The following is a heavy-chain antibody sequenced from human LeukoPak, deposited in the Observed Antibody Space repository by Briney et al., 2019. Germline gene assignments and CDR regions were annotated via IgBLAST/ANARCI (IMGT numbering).Heavy chain of an antibody. V-gene: IGHV1-2*02. CDR1: GYIFTDFY. D-gene: IGHD3-10*01. CDR2: ISPTNGAT. CDR3: ARSLSVTRGLITTMLGY. Sequence: ASVKVSCKTSGYIFTDFYLHWVRQAPGQGLEWMGWISPTNGATSYARRFQGRVNMARDTSTSTSYMELSSLGSDDTAVYYCARSLSVTRGLITTMLGYWGQGTLVTLSS. J-gene: IGHJ4*02.